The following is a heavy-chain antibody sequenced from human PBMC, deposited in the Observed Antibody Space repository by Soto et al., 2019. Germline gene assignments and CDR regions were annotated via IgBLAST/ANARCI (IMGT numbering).Heavy chain of an antibody. CDR1: GFTFSSYS. D-gene: IGHD6-19*01. CDR3: AGDPVAVAGTGI. V-gene: IGHV3-21*01. J-gene: IGHJ3*02. Sequence: VGSLRLSCAASGFTFSSYSMTWVRQAPGKGLEWVSSISSSSSYIYYADSVKGRFTISRDNAKNSLYLQMNSLRAEDTAVYYCAGDPVAVAGTGIWGQGTMVTVSS. CDR2: ISSSSSYI.